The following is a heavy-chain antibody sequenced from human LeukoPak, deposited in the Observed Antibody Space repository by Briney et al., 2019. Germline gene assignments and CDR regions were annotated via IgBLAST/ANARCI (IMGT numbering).Heavy chain of an antibody. Sequence: GGSLRLSCAASGFTFSSYAMSWVRQAPGKGLEWASAISGSGGSTYYADSVKGRFTISSDNSKNTLYLQMNSLRAEDTAVYYCAKENTVTTGKVEYFLHWGQGTLVTVSS. CDR3: AKENTVTTGKVEYFLH. V-gene: IGHV3-23*01. D-gene: IGHD4-17*01. CDR2: ISGSGGST. CDR1: GFTFSSYA. J-gene: IGHJ1*01.